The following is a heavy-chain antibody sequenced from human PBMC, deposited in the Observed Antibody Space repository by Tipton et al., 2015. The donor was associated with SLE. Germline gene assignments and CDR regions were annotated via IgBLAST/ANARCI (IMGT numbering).Heavy chain of an antibody. CDR3: ARHSTHYDFWSGYLDAFDI. CDR1: GGSFSGYY. D-gene: IGHD3-3*01. CDR2: INHSGST. J-gene: IGHJ3*02. Sequence: LRLSCAVYGGSFSGYYWTWIRQPPGKGLEWIGEINHSGSTNYNPSLKSRVTISIDTSKSQFSLKLSSVTAADTAVYYCARHSTHYDFWSGYLDAFDIWGQGTMVTVSS. V-gene: IGHV4-34*01.